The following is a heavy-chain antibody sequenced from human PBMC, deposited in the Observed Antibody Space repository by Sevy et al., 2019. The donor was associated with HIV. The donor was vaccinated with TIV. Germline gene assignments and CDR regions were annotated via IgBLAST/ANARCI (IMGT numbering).Heavy chain of an antibody. J-gene: IGHJ6*04. Sequence: GGSLRLSCAASGFTFSSYWMSWVRQAPGKGLEWVAKIKEDGSEKQCVDSVKGRFTISRDNAKNSLYLQMNSLRAEDTAVYYSARASRLTDVWGKGTTVTVSS. V-gene: IGHV3-7*01. D-gene: IGHD3-16*01. CDR1: GFTFSSYW. CDR2: IKEDGSEK. CDR3: ARASRLTDV.